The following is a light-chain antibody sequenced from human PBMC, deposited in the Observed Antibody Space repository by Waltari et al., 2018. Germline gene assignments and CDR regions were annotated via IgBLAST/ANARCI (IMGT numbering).Light chain of an antibody. J-gene: IGLJ2*01. CDR3: AAWDDSLSVI. CDR2: RNN. Sequence: QSVLTQPPSASGTPGQRVTISGSGSSPTIGSNYVYCYQHPPGTPPKLLIYRNNQRPSGVPDRFSASKSGTSASLAISGLRSEDEADYYCAAWDDSLSVIFGGGTKLTVL. CDR1: SPTIGSNY. V-gene: IGLV1-47*01.